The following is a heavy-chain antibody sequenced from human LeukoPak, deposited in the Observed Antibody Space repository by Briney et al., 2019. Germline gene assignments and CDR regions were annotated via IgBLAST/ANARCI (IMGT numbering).Heavy chain of an antibody. V-gene: IGHV3-66*01. J-gene: IGHJ6*02. Sequence: GGSLRLSCAASGFTVSSNYMSWVRQAPGKGLEWVSVIYSGGSTYYADSVKGRFTISRDNSKNTLYLQMNSLRAEDTAVYYCARDLGVTPYRVYYYYYGMDVWGQGTTVTVSS. D-gene: IGHD4-23*01. CDR2: IYSGGST. CDR1: GFTVSSNY. CDR3: ARDLGVTPYRVYYYYYGMDV.